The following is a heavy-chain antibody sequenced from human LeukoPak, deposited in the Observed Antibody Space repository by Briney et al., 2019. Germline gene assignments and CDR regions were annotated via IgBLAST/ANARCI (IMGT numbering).Heavy chain of an antibody. D-gene: IGHD4-17*01. Sequence: RASVKVSCKASGYTFTGYYMHWVRQAPGQGLEWMGWINPNSGGTNYAQKFQGRVTMTRDTSISTAYMELRSLRSDDTAVYYCARVRSLDYEYYFDYWGQGTLVTVSS. J-gene: IGHJ4*02. CDR1: GYTFTGYY. V-gene: IGHV1-2*02. CDR3: ARVRSLDYEYYFDY. CDR2: INPNSGGT.